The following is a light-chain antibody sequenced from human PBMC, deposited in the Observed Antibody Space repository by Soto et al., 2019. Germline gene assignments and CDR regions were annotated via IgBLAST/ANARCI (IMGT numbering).Light chain of an antibody. J-gene: IGKJ2*01. CDR1: QSISNY. Sequence: DIQMTQSPSSLSASVGDRVSITCRASQSISNYLNWYQQKPGKAPKLLIYAASSLQSGVPSRFSGSGSGTDFTLTISSLQPEYFATYYCQQSYSTPYTFGQGTKLEI. V-gene: IGKV1-39*01. CDR3: QQSYSTPYT. CDR2: AAS.